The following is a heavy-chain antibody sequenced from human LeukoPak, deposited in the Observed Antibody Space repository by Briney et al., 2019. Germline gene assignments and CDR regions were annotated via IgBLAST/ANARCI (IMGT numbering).Heavy chain of an antibody. V-gene: IGHV1-18*04. CDR1: GYTFTNYG. Sequence: GASVKVSCKASGYTFTNYGISWVRQAPGQGLEWMGWINTYNGNTNYAQKFQGRVTMTTDTSTSTAYMELRSLRSVDTAVYYCARNSPRDVAGRQFLPGVLSLLSQCDNCFDPWGQGTLVSVSS. J-gene: IGHJ5*02. CDR3: ARNSPRDVAGRQFLPGVLSLLSQCDNCFDP. CDR2: INTYNGNT. D-gene: IGHD7-27*01.